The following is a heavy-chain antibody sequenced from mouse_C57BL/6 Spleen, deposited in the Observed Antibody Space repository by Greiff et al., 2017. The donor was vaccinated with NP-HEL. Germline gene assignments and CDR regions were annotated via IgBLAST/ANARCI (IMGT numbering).Heavy chain of an antibody. CDR1: GFTFSDYY. Sequence: EVKVVESEGGLVQPGSSMKLSCTASGFTFSDYYMAWVRQVPEKGLEWVANINYDGSSTYYLDSLKSRFFISRDNAKNILYLQMSSLKSEDTATYYCARADSYYGSSFYFDYWGQGTTLTVSS. J-gene: IGHJ2*01. CDR2: INYDGSST. D-gene: IGHD1-1*01. CDR3: ARADSYYGSSFYFDY. V-gene: IGHV5-16*01.